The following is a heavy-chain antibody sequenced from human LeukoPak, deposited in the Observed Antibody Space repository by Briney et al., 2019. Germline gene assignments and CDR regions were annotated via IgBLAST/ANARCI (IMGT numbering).Heavy chain of an antibody. J-gene: IGHJ4*02. CDR1: GITFSRYA. CDR2: ISDSGADT. CDR3: AKMGWTAYDYTNY. D-gene: IGHD5-12*01. V-gene: IGHV3-23*01. Sequence: GGSLRLSCVASGITFSRYAMSWVRQAPGKGLEWVSVISDSGADTYYTDSVKGRFTISRDSSKNTLYLQMNSLRAEDTAVYYCAKMGWTAYDYTNYWGQGTLVTVSS.